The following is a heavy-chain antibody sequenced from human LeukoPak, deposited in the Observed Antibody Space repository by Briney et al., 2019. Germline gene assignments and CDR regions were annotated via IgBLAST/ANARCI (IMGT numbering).Heavy chain of an antibody. CDR1: GYTFTSYG. Sequence: ASVKVSCRASGYTFTSYGISWVRQAPGQGLEWMGWIGAYNGNTNYAQKLQGRVTMTTDTSTSTAYMELRSLRSDDTAVYYCARDYGYCSSTSCYAFFDYWGQGTLVTVSS. V-gene: IGHV1-18*01. CDR3: ARDYGYCSSTSCYAFFDY. J-gene: IGHJ4*02. D-gene: IGHD2-2*03. CDR2: IGAYNGNT.